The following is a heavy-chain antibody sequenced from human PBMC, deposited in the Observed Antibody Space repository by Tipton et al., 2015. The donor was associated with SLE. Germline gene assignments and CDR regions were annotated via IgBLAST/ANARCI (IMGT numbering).Heavy chain of an antibody. J-gene: IGHJ1*01. CDR1: GYTFTSYG. V-gene: IGHV1-18*01. Sequence: QLVQSGAEVKKPGASVKVSCKASGYTFTSYGISWVRQAPGQGLEWMGWISVYNGNTNYAQKLQGRVTMTTDTSTSTAYMELRSLRSDDTAVYYCARDLSYCSSTSCYSAGSEYFQHWGQGTLVTVSS. CDR3: ARDLSYCSSTSCYSAGSEYFQH. D-gene: IGHD2-2*02. CDR2: ISVYNGNT.